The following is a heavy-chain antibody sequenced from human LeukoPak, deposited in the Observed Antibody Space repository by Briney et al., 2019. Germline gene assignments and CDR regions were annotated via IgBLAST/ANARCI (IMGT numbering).Heavy chain of an antibody. D-gene: IGHD4-23*01. Sequence: PGGSLRLSCAASGFTFSKAWMIWVRQAPGKGLEWVARIKTKPEGGTTDYAAPAKGRFTISRDDSKNTLYLQMNSLKTEDTAVYYCTSSGSRWDYFDYWGQGILATVSS. J-gene: IGHJ4*02. CDR2: IKTKPEGGTT. CDR1: GFTFSKAW. CDR3: TSSGSRWDYFDY. V-gene: IGHV3-15*05.